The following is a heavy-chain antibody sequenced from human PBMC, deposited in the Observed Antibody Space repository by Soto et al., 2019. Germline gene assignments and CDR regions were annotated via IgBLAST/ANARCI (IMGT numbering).Heavy chain of an antibody. V-gene: IGHV4-31*03. J-gene: IGHJ4*02. Sequence: SETLSLTCTVSGGSITTGGYYWSWIRQLPGKGLEWIGHRYYSESTYYNPSLKSRVSISLDTSKNQFSLKLSFVTAADTAMYYCARTKCSGGSCYSRSLDYWGQGTPVTVSS. CDR1: GGSITTGGYY. CDR3: ARTKCSGGSCYSRSLDY. D-gene: IGHD2-15*01. CDR2: RYYSEST.